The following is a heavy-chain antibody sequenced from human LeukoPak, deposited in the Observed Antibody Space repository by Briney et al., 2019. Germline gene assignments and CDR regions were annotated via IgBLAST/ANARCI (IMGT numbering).Heavy chain of an antibody. V-gene: IGHV1-2*02. CDR2: INPNSGGT. J-gene: IGHJ4*02. D-gene: IGHD5-12*01. CDR1: GYSFTGYY. Sequence: AAVKVSCKASGYSFTGYYMHWVRQAPGQGLEWMGWINPNSGGTNYAQKFQGRVTMTRDTSISTAYMEVSRLTSDDTAVFYCAREGSGYPYWGQGTLVTVSS. CDR3: AREGSGYPY.